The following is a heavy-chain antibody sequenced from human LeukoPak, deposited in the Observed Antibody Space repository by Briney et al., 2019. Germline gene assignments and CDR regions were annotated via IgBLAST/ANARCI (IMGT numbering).Heavy chain of an antibody. D-gene: IGHD3-10*01. Sequence: PGGSLSLSCAASGFTFNNYAISWVRQSPGKGLEWVSAISGSGGSTYYADSVKGRFTISRDNSKNTLYLQMNSLRAEDTAVYYCARHSGLLWFGELWDYWGQGTLVTVSS. V-gene: IGHV3-23*01. CDR2: ISGSGGST. CDR3: ARHSGLLWFGELWDY. CDR1: GFTFNNYA. J-gene: IGHJ4*02.